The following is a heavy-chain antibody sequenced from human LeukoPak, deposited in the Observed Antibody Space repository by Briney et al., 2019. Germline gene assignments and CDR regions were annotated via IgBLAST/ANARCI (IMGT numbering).Heavy chain of an antibody. J-gene: IGHJ4*02. V-gene: IGHV3-21*01. Sequence: GGSLRLSCAASEFTFSSYSMNWVRQAPGKGLEWVSSMSSSSSYIYYADSVKGRFTISRDNAKNSLYLQMNSLRAEDTAVYYCARDRNTVFDYWGQGTLVTVSS. CDR1: EFTFSSYS. CDR3: ARDRNTVFDY. D-gene: IGHD1-14*01. CDR2: MSSSSSYI.